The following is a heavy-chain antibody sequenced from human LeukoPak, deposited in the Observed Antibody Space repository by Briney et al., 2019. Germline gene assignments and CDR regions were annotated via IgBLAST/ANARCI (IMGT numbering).Heavy chain of an antibody. V-gene: IGHV3-30*02. Sequence: PGGSLRLSCAASGFTFSSYAMHWVRQAPGKGLEWVAFIRYDGSNKYYADSVKGRFTISRDNSKNTLYLQMNSLRAEDTAVYYCARVDYKASDYWGQGTLVTVSS. CDR3: ARVDYKASDY. CDR1: GFTFSSYA. CDR2: IRYDGSNK. J-gene: IGHJ4*02. D-gene: IGHD4/OR15-4a*01.